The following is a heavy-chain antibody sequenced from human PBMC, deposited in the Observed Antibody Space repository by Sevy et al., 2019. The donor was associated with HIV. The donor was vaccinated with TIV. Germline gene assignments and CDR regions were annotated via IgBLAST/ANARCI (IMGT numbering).Heavy chain of an antibody. J-gene: IGHJ3*02. V-gene: IGHV1-69*13. CDR1: GGTFSSYA. D-gene: IGHD3-22*01. CDR3: ARDLRYYDSSGYSGAFDI. CDR2: IIPIFGTA. Sequence: ASVKVSCKASGGTFSSYAISWVRQAPGQGLEWMGGIIPIFGTANYAQKFQGRVTITADESTSTAYMELSSLRSEDTAVYYCARDLRYYDSSGYSGAFDIWGLGTMVTVSS.